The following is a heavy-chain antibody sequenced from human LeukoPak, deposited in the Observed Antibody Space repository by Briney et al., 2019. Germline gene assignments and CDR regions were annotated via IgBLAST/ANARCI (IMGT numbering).Heavy chain of an antibody. Sequence: GESLRLSCAASGFTFSDYSMNWVRQAPGKGLEWVSYIDGSGDTIYYADSVKGRFTISRDNAKNSLDLQMNSLRDEDAAVYYCSRRFDCWGQGTLVTVSS. J-gene: IGHJ4*02. CDR3: SRRFDC. V-gene: IGHV3-48*02. CDR2: IDGSGDTI. CDR1: GFTFSDYS.